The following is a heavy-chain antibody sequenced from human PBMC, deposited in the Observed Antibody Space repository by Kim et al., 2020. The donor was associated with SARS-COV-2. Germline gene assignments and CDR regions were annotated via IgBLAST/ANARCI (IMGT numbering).Heavy chain of an antibody. CDR3: AREGDIVVADYGMDV. J-gene: IGHJ6*02. CDR1: GFTFSSYS. V-gene: IGHV3-21*01. D-gene: IGHD2-2*01. Sequence: GGSLRLSCAASGFTFSSYSMNWVRQAPGKGLEWVSSISSSSSYIYYADSVKGRFTISRDNAKNSLYLQMNSLRAEDTAVYYCAREGDIVVADYGMDVWGQGTTVTVSS. CDR2: ISSSSSYI.